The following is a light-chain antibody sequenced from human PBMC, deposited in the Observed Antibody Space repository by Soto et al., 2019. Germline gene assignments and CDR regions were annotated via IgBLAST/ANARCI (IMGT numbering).Light chain of an antibody. CDR3: QKHNSAPFT. Sequence: DIQMTQSPSSLSASVGDRVTITCRASQGISNYLAWYQQKPGKVPKLLIYSASTLQLGVTSRFSDSGSGTDFTLTFSSLQPEDVATYYCQKHNSAPFTFGPGTKVDIK. CDR1: QGISNY. V-gene: IGKV1-27*01. CDR2: SAS. J-gene: IGKJ3*01.